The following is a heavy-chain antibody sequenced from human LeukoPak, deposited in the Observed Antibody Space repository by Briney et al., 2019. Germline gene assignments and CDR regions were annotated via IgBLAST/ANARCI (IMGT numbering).Heavy chain of an antibody. D-gene: IGHD1-26*01. Sequence: SETLSLTCTVSGGSISSYYWSWIRQPPGKGLEWIGYIYYSGSTNYNPSLKSRVTISVDTSKNQFSLKLSSVTAADTAVYYCARAGRGSGSLPEKDAFDIWGQGTMVTVSS. CDR2: IYYSGST. CDR1: GGSISSYY. CDR3: ARAGRGSGSLPEKDAFDI. J-gene: IGHJ3*02. V-gene: IGHV4-59*01.